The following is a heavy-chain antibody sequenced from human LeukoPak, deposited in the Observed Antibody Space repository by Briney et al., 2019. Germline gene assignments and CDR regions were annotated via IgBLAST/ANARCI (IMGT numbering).Heavy chain of an antibody. CDR3: ARRVIVATLDY. J-gene: IGHJ4*02. CDR2: IYYSGTT. CDR1: GGSISSSSHY. Sequence: SETLSLTCTVSGGSISSSSHYWAWIRQPPGTGLEWIGSIYYSGTTFYNPSLKSRLTISVGTSNNQFSLKLSSVTAADTAVYYCARRVIVATLDYWGQGTLVTVSS. V-gene: IGHV4-39*01. D-gene: IGHD2/OR15-2a*01.